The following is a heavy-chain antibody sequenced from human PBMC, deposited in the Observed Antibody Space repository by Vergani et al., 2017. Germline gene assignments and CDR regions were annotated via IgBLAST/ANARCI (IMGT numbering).Heavy chain of an antibody. V-gene: IGHV3-15*01. D-gene: IGHD3-10*01. CDR1: VFPFSNAW. CDR3: TLYGYDGSGSYYNVYYFNY. Sequence: EVQLVESGGGLVKPGGSLRLSCPAFVFPFSNAWMSWVRQAPGKGLEWVGLIKSKTVGRTTDYAAPVKGRFTIPRDDSKNTLYLQMNSLKTEDTAVYYCTLYGYDGSGSYYNVYYFNYCGQGTLVTVSS. J-gene: IGHJ4*02. CDR2: IKSKTVGRTT.